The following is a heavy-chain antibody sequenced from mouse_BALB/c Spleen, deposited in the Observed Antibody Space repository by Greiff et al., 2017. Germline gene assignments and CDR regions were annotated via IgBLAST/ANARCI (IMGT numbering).Heavy chain of an antibody. J-gene: IGHJ2*01. D-gene: IGHD1-2*01. CDR1: GFTFSSYT. Sequence: EVMLVESGGGLVQPGGSLKLSCAASGFTFSSYTMSWVRQTPEKRLEWVAYISNGGGSTYYPDTVKGRFTISRDNAKNTLYLQMSSLKSEDTAMYYCARQEGGYSYFDDWGQGTTLTVSS. V-gene: IGHV5-12-2*01. CDR2: ISNGGGST. CDR3: ARQEGGYSYFDD.